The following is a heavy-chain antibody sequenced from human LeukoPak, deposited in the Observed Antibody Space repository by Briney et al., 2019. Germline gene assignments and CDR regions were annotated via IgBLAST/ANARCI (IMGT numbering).Heavy chain of an antibody. J-gene: IGHJ4*02. D-gene: IGHD6-6*01. V-gene: IGHV5-51*01. CDR3: ATTSRYFDY. CDR2: IYPGDSET. Sequence: GESLKISCKGSGYSFTSYWIGWVRQMPDKGLEWMGNIYPGDSETRYSPSFQGQVTISADKSISTAYLQWSSLKASDTAIYYCATTSRYFDYWGQGTLVTVSS. CDR1: GYSFTSYW.